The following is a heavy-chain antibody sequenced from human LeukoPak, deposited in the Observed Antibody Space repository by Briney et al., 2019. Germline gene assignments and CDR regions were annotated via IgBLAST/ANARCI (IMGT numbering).Heavy chain of an antibody. CDR2: ISYDGSNK. CDR1: GFTVSNNY. V-gene: IGHV3-30*18. J-gene: IGHJ4*02. CDR3: AKEHFDY. Sequence: GGSLRLSCAASGFTVSNNYMSWVRQAPGKGLEWVAVISYDGSNKYYADSVKGRFTISRDNSKNTLYLQMNSLRAEDTAVYYCAKEHFDYWGQGTLVTVSS.